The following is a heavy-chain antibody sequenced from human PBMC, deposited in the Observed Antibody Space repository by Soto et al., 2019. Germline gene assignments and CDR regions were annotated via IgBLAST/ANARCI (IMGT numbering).Heavy chain of an antibody. CDR3: ARVMVIPDF. Sequence: PSETLSLTCTVSGGSVSSSSYYWGWIRQPPGKGLEWIGNIYYSGSTYYNPSLKSRVTISVDTSKNQFSLKLIYATAADTAVYYCARVMVIPDFWGQGTLVTVSS. CDR2: IYYSGST. D-gene: IGHD2-21*01. CDR1: GGSVSSSSYY. J-gene: IGHJ4*02. V-gene: IGHV4-39*01.